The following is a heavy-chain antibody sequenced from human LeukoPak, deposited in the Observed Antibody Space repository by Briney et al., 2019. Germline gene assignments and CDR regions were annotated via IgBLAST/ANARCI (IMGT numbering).Heavy chain of an antibody. CDR1: GFTFSDYY. V-gene: IGHV3-11*01. CDR2: ISSSGTAI. CDR3: AREHFGDPTGPYNYHMDV. Sequence: GGSLRLSCAASGFTFSDYYMNWIRQAPGKGLEWVSYISSSGTAISYADSVKGRFTISRDNAKNSLSLQMNSLRAEDTAVYYCAREHFGDPTGPYNYHMDVWGKGTTVTISS. J-gene: IGHJ6*03. D-gene: IGHD3-10*01.